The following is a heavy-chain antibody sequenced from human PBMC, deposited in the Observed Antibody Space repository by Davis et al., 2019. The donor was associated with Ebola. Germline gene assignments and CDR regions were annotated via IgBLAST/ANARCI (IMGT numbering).Heavy chain of an antibody. CDR3: ARKALTVPGWFDP. D-gene: IGHD1-1*01. J-gene: IGHJ5*02. CDR1: GYTFINFY. CDR2: ISAYNGNT. Sequence: AASVKVSCKASGYTFINFYMHWVRQAPGQGLEWMGWISAYNGNTNYAQKLQGRVTMTTDTSTSTAYMELRSLRSDDTAVYYCARKALTVPGWFDPWGQGTLVTVSS. V-gene: IGHV1-18*04.